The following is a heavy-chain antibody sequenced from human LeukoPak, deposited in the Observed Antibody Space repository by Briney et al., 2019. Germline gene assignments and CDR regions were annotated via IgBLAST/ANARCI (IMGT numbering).Heavy chain of an antibody. V-gene: IGHV3-53*01. Sequence: GESLKISCAASGFTVSSNYMSWVRQAPGKGLEWVSVIYSGGSTYYADSVKGRFTISRDNSKSTLYIQMNSLRAEDTAVYYCAKVAGSGSYSFYYYMDAWGKGTTVTVSS. CDR2: IYSGGST. J-gene: IGHJ6*03. D-gene: IGHD3-10*01. CDR1: GFTVSSNY. CDR3: AKVAGSGSYSFYYYMDA.